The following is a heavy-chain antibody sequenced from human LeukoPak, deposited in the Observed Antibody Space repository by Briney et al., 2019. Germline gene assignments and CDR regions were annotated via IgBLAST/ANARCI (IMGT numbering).Heavy chain of an antibody. CDR2: ISYDGSNK. CDR1: GFTFSSYG. J-gene: IGHJ6*02. V-gene: IGHV3-30*18. Sequence: PGGSLRLSCAASGFTFSSYGMHWVRQAPGKGLEWVAVISYDGSNKYYADSVKGRFTISRDNSKNTLYLQMNSLRAEDTAVYYCAKPVSYHYDSSGYLMTGYYYGMDVWGQGTTVTVS. CDR3: AKPVSYHYDSSGYLMTGYYYGMDV. D-gene: IGHD3-22*01.